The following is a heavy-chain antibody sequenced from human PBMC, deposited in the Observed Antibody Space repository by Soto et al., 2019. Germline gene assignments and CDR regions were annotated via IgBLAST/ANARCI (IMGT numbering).Heavy chain of an antibody. Sequence: SETLSLTCAVYGGSFSGYYWSWIRQPPGKGLEWIGEINHSGSTNYNPSLKSRVTISVDTSKNQFSLKLSSVTAADTAVYYCARGKRQYYYDSSGYYSVYYFDYWGQGTLVTVSS. J-gene: IGHJ4*02. CDR1: GGSFSGYY. CDR3: ARGKRQYYYDSSGYYSVYYFDY. CDR2: INHSGST. V-gene: IGHV4-34*01. D-gene: IGHD3-22*01.